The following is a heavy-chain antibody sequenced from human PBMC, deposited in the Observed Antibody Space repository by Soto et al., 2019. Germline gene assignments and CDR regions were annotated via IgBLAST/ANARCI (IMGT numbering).Heavy chain of an antibody. CDR2: MSYDGSNK. CDR1: GFTFSSYA. J-gene: IGHJ4*02. V-gene: IGHV3-30*18. CDR3: AKAPSILLLGPHDY. Sequence: QVQLVESGGGVVQPGRSLRLSCAASGFTFSSYAMHWVRQAPGKGLEWVAVMSYDGSNKYYADSVKGRFTISRDNSKNTLDLQLTSLRAEDTALYYCAKAPSILLLGPHDYWGPGTLVTVSS. D-gene: IGHD3-10*01.